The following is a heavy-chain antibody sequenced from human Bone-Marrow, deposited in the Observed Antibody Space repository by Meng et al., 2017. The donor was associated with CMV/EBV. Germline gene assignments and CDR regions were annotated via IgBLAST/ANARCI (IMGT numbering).Heavy chain of an antibody. V-gene: IGHV1-2*02. CDR3: ARAVRDDYYDGSGYPSGFDY. D-gene: IGHD3-22*01. CDR1: GYTFTGYY. J-gene: IGHJ4*02. Sequence: ASVKVSCKASGYTFTGYYMHWVRQAPGQGLEWMGWINPNSGGTNYAQKFQGRVTMTRDTSISTAYMELSRLRSDDTAVYYCARAVRDDYYDGSGYPSGFDYWGQGTLVTVSS. CDR2: INPNSGGT.